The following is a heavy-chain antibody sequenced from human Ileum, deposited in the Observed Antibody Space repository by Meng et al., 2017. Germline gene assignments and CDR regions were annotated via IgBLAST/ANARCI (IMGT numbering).Heavy chain of an antibody. J-gene: IGHJ4*02. CDR2: INWDGSII. V-gene: IGHV3-9*02. D-gene: IGHD6-13*01. CDR1: GFTPDDYA. Sequence: GGSLRLSCAVSGFTPDDYAMHWVRQSPGKGLEWVSGINWDGSIIVYADSVRGRFIISRDNAKNSVFLQMNNLGTEDTALYYCAKDRYSSSWSRFDYWGQGVMRTVSS. CDR3: AKDRYSSSWSRFDY.